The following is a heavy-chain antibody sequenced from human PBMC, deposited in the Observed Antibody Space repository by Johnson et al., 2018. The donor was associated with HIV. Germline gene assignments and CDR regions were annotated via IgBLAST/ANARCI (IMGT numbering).Heavy chain of an antibody. J-gene: IGHJ3*02. D-gene: IGHD5-18*01. Sequence: QVQLVESGGGVVQPGRSLRLSCAASGFTFSSYAMHWVRQAPGKGLEWVAVISYDGRTNYYADSVKGRFTISRDNSKNTLYLQMNSLRAEDTAVYYCAKDRTIHDAFDIWGQGTMVTVSS. CDR1: GFTFSSYA. CDR2: ISYDGRTN. V-gene: IGHV3-30-3*01. CDR3: AKDRTIHDAFDI.